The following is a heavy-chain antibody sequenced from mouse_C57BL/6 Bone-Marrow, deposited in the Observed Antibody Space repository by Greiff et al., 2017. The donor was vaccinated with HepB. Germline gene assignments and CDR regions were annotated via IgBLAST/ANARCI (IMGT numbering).Heavy chain of an antibody. Sequence: QVQLKQSGAELARPGASVKLSCKASGYTFTSYGISWVKQRTGQGLEWIGEIYPRSGNTYYNEKFKGKATLTADKSSSTAYMELLSLTSEDSAVYFCAREKGDGYYVHPAWFAYWGQGTLVTVSA. CDR1: GYTFTSYG. D-gene: IGHD2-3*01. CDR2: IYPRSGNT. V-gene: IGHV1-81*01. J-gene: IGHJ3*01. CDR3: AREKGDGYYVHPAWFAY.